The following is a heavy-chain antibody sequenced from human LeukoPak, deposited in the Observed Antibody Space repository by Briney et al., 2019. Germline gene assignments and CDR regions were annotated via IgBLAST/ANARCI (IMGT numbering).Heavy chain of an antibody. CDR2: IKSKTDGGTT. D-gene: IGHD4-17*01. CDR1: GFTFTNAW. Sequence: GGSLRLSCADSGFTFTNAWMNWVRQAPGKGLEWDGRIKSKTDGGTTDQAAPVKGRFTISRDDSKNTLYLQMNSLKTEDTAVYYCTTSWLYGDYAGYWGQGTLVTVSS. J-gene: IGHJ4*02. V-gene: IGHV3-15*07. CDR3: TTSWLYGDYAGY.